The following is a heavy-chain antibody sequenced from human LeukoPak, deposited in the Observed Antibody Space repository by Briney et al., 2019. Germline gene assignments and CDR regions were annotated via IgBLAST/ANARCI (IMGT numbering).Heavy chain of an antibody. CDR1: GGSISSRHYC. CDR3: ASPRLRAVAGSIAFDI. J-gene: IGHJ3*02. D-gene: IGHD6-19*01. CDR2: IYYSGST. V-gene: IGHV4-39*01. Sequence: SETLSLTCTVSGGSISSRHYCWGWIHQPPGKGLEWIGSIYYSGSTYYNPSLKSRLTMLIDTSENQFSLNLNSVTAADTAIYYCASPRLRAVAGSIAFDIWGQGTMVTVSS.